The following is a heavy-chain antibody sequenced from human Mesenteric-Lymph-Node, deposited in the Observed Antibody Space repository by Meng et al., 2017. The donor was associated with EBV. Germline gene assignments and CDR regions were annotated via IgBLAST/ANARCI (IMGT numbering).Heavy chain of an antibody. J-gene: IGHJ4*02. CDR2: IYYSGST. D-gene: IGHD5-12*01. CDR3: ARGLEVATMSY. Sequence: VRRRGSGRGLVKPFRTPSLSCAVSGGSFSSGGNNWSWHRPPPGKGLEWIGCIYYSGSTYYNPSLKSRVTISVDTSKNQFPLKLSSVTAADTAVYYCARGLEVATMSYWGQGTLVTVSS. V-gene: IGHV4-30-4*01. CDR1: GGSFSSGGNN.